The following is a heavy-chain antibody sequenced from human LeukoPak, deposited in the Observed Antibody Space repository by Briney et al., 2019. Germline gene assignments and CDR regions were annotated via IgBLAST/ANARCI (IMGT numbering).Heavy chain of an antibody. CDR2: ISVSGADT. V-gene: IGHV3-23*01. J-gene: IGHJ4*02. D-gene: IGHD6-6*01. CDR1: GFTFTNYV. CDR3: ASRKEYSTSSVFY. Sequence: GGSLRLSCAASGFTFTNYVMTWVRQAPGKGLEWLSGISVSGADTYYADSVKGRFTISRDNSKNTVSLRLNSLRAEDSAIYYCASRKEYSTSSVFYWGQGTLVTVSS.